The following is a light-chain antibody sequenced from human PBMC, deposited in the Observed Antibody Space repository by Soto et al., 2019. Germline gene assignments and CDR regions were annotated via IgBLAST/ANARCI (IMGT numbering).Light chain of an antibody. CDR2: GAH. CDR1: QDISSY. CDR3: QQYDNSPIT. V-gene: IGKV1-9*01. J-gene: IGKJ5*01. Sequence: DIQLTQSPSLLSASVGDRVTITCRASQDISSYLAWYQQKPGRAPELLIHGAHSLHSGVPSRFSGSGSGTEFTLTISRLEPEDFAVYYCQQYDNSPITFGQGTRLE.